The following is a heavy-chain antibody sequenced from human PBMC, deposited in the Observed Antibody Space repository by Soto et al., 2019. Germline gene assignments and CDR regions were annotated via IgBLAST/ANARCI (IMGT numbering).Heavy chain of an antibody. CDR2: INPSGGGT. Sequence: QVQLVQSGAEVKKPGASVKVSCKASGYTFSSYYIHWVRQAPGQGLEWMGRINPSGGGTRYAQKFQGRVTMTRDPSASTVDVELSSLTSEDTAVYFCARGGSVVVVTDGFGYWGQGTLVTVSS. CDR3: ARGGSVVVVTDGFGY. CDR1: GYTFSSYY. J-gene: IGHJ4*02. D-gene: IGHD2-21*02. V-gene: IGHV1-46*01.